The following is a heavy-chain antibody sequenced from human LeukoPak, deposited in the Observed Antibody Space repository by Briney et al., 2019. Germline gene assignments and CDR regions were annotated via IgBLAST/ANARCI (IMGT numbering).Heavy chain of an antibody. V-gene: IGHV7-4-1*02. J-gene: IGHJ5*02. D-gene: IGHD4-11*01. CDR3: ARDPDYSNGVWFDP. CDR1: GYTFTTYA. Sequence: VASVKVSCKASGYTFTTYAMNWVRQAPGQGLEWMGWINTNTGNPTYAQGFTGRFVFSLDTSVSTSYLQISSLKAEDTAVYYCARDPDYSNGVWFDPWGQGTLVTVSS. CDR2: INTNTGNP.